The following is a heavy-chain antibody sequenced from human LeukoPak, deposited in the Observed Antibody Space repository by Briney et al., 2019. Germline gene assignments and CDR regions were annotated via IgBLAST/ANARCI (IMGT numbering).Heavy chain of an antibody. Sequence: PSETLSLTCTVSGGSISSSSYYWGWIRQPPGKGLEWIGSIYYSESTYYNPSLKSRVTISVDTSKNQFSLKLSSVTAADTAVYYCARRFDTYYDSLHWFDPWGQGTLVTVSS. V-gene: IGHV4-39*07. CDR1: GGSISSSSYY. D-gene: IGHD3-3*01. CDR3: ARRFDTYYDSLHWFDP. J-gene: IGHJ5*02. CDR2: IYYSEST.